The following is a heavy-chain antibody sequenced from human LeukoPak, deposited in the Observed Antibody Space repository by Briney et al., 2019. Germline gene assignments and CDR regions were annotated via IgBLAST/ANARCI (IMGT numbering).Heavy chain of an antibody. CDR1: GGSISGYY. D-gene: IGHD1-1*01. CDR2: IYDIYDSGST. CDR3: ARWNGSHDY. J-gene: IGHJ4*02. Sequence: SETLSLTCTVSGGSISGYYWSWIRQPPGKGLEWIGYIYDIYDSGSTNYNPSPKSRVTISIDSSKNQFSLKLSSVTTADTAVYFCARWNGSHDYWGQGTLVTVSS. V-gene: IGHV4-59*01.